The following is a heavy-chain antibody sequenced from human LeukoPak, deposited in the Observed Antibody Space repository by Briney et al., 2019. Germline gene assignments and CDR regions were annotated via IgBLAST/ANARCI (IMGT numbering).Heavy chain of an antibody. CDR2: INPNSGGT. D-gene: IGHD2-2*01. CDR1: GYTFTGYY. Sequence: GASVKVSCKASGYTFTGYYMHWVRQAPGQGLEWMGWINPNSGGTNYAQKFQGRVTMTRGTSISTAYMELSRLRSDDTAVYYCARDRVVPAAYNWFDPWGQGTLVTVSS. CDR3: ARDRVVPAAYNWFDP. V-gene: IGHV1-2*02. J-gene: IGHJ5*02.